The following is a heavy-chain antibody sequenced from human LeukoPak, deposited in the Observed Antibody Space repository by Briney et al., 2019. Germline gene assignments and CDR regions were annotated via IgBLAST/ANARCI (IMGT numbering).Heavy chain of an antibody. Sequence: GGSLRLSCAASGFTFTNYWMHWVRQTPEKGLVWVSRITHDGSDTSYADSVKGRFTISRHNARDTLYLQMNGLRAEDTAVYYCARVPVAFGAFDIWGQGTVVTVSS. J-gene: IGHJ3*02. CDR2: ITHDGSDT. CDR1: GFTFTNYW. V-gene: IGHV3-74*01. CDR3: ARVPVAFGAFDI. D-gene: IGHD2-21*01.